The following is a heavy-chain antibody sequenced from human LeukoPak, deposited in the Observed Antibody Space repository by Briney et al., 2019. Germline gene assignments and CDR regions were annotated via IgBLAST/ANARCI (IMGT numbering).Heavy chain of an antibody. J-gene: IGHJ4*02. CDR2: IIPILGIA. V-gene: IGHV1-69*02. CDR3: SGGVAGTGYFDY. CDR1: RGTFSSYT. Sequence: GASVKVSCKASRGTFSSYTISWVRPAPGQGLEWMGRIIPILGIANYAQKFQGRVTITAEKSTSTAYMEQSSLGSEDTAVDYCSGGVAGTGYFDYWGQGTLVTVSS. D-gene: IGHD6-19*01.